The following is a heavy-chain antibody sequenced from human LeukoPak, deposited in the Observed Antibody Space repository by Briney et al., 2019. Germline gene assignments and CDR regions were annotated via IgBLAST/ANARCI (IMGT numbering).Heavy chain of an antibody. CDR1: GYTFTGYY. CDR2: INPNSGGT. D-gene: IGHD1-26*01. Sequence: ASVTVSCKASGYTFTGYYMHWVRQAPGQGLEWMGWINPNSGGTNYAQKFQGRVTMTRDTSISTAYMELSSLRSEDTAVYYCARPSSGGATYYYYYYMDVWGKGTTVTVSS. CDR3: ARPSSGGATYYYYYYMDV. V-gene: IGHV1-2*02. J-gene: IGHJ6*03.